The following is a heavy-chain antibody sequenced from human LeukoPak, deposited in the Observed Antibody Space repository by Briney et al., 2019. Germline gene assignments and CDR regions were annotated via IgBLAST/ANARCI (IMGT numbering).Heavy chain of an antibody. CDR2: ISVSGNT. Sequence: GGSLRLSCAASGFTLSSYAMSWVRQGPGKGLEWVSAISVSGNTYHADSVKGRFTISRDNSKNTLYLQMNSLRGEDTAVYYCAKDGITYYDDSSGYEYNCWGQGTLVTVSS. CDR3: AKDGITYYDDSSGYEYNC. V-gene: IGHV3-23*01. J-gene: IGHJ4*02. D-gene: IGHD3-22*01. CDR1: GFTLSSYA.